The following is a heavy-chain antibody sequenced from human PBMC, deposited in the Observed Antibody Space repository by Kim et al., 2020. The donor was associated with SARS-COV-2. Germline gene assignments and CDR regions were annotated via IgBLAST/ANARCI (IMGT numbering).Heavy chain of an antibody. Sequence: YYADSVKGRSTISRDKAKNSLYLQMNSLRDEDTAVYYCAKHYRHYYFDYWGQGTLVTVSS. CDR3: AKHYRHYYFDY. D-gene: IGHD3-10*01. J-gene: IGHJ4*02. V-gene: IGHV3-48*02.